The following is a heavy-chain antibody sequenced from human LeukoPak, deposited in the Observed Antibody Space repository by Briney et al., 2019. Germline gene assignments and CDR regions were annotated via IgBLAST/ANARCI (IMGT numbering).Heavy chain of an antibody. Sequence: PGGSLRLSCAASGFTFSSYSMNWVRQAPGKGLEWVSFISSSSSYIYYADSVKGRFTISRDNAKNSLYLQMNSLRAEDTAVYYCARDQAPSGWYYFDYWGQGTLVTVSS. CDR1: GFTFSSYS. J-gene: IGHJ4*02. CDR2: ISSSSSYI. CDR3: ARDQAPSGWYYFDY. V-gene: IGHV3-21*01. D-gene: IGHD6-19*01.